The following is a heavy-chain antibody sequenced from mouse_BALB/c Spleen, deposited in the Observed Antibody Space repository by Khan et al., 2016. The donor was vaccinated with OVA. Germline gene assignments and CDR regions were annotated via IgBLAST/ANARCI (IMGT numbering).Heavy chain of an antibody. CDR3: AKVHPYYSMDY. Sequence: QVQLKESGPGMVAPSQSLSLTCTVSGFSLTDYAVSSIRQPPGKGLELLAAIWAGGSKSYNSVLKSSLSIIKDNSKSHVFLKVNGLQNADTAMYYYAKVHPYYSMDYWGQGTSVTVSS. J-gene: IGHJ4*01. CDR1: GFSLTDYA. CDR2: IWAGGSK. V-gene: IGHV2-6-5*01.